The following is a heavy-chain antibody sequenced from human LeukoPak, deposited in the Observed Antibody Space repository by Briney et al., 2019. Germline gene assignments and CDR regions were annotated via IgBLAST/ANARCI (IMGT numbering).Heavy chain of an antibody. Sequence: PSETLSLTXSVSGGPISGYYWSWIRQTPGKGLEWIGCISYSGDTKYNPSLRSRVSISIDTSKKQFSLNLRSVTAADTAIYYCVRDFDAWNAFDIWGQGTKVTVSS. V-gene: IGHV4-59*01. D-gene: IGHD3-3*01. CDR2: ISYSGDT. CDR1: GGPISGYY. J-gene: IGHJ3*02. CDR3: VRDFDAWNAFDI.